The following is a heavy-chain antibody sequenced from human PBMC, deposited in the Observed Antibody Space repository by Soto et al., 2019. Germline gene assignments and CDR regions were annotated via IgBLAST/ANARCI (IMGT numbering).Heavy chain of an antibody. CDR2: IKSKTDGGTT. J-gene: IGHJ3*02. CDR1: GFTFSNAW. Sequence: GGSLRLSCAASGFTFSNAWMSWVRQAPGKGLEWVGRIKSKTDGGTTDYAAPVKGRFTISRDDSKNTLYLQMNSPKTEDTAVYYCAGSGYVSAFDIWGQGTMVTVSS. CDR3: AGSGYVSAFDI. V-gene: IGHV3-15*01. D-gene: IGHD5-12*01.